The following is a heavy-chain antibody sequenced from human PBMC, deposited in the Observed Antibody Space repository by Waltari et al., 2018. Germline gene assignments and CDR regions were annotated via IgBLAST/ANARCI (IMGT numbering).Heavy chain of an antibody. Sequence: QVQLQQWGAGLLKPSETLSLTCAVYGGSFSGYYWSWFRPPPGQGLEWSVEINHSGSTNYNPSLKSRVTISVDTSKNQFSLKLSSVTAADTAVYYCARRRLRFLEWLQNDAFDIWGQGTMVTVSS. V-gene: IGHV4-34*01. CDR2: INHSGST. D-gene: IGHD3-3*01. J-gene: IGHJ3*02. CDR1: GGSFSGYY. CDR3: ARRRLRFLEWLQNDAFDI.